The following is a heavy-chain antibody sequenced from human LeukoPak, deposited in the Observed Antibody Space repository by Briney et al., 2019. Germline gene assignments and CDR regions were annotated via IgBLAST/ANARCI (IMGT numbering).Heavy chain of an antibody. CDR1: GFTFSRYA. V-gene: IGHV3-73*01. J-gene: IGHJ4*02. Sequence: GGSLRLSCAASGFTFSRYAMSWVRQASGKGLEWVGRIRSKADNYATAYAASVNGRFTISRDDSKNTAYLQMNSLRTEDTAVYYCARNWFSTYFDYWGQGTLVTVSS. CDR2: IRSKADNYAT. CDR3: ARNWFSTYFDY. D-gene: IGHD3-10*01.